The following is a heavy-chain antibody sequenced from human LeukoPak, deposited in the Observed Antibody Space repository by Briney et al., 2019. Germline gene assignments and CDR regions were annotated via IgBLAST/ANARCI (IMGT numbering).Heavy chain of an antibody. CDR2: FYISGST. D-gene: IGHD4-11*01. CDR1: GGSISSYC. V-gene: IGHV4-4*07. J-gene: IGHJ4*02. Sequence: PSETLSLTCTVSGGSISSYCGSWIRPPAGKGLGRMSRFYISGSTNYNPSLKGRVTMSVDTSNNQFSLRLNSVTAADTAVYYCARDFLLQSEGLFDYWGQGTLVTVSS. CDR3: ARDFLLQSEGLFDY.